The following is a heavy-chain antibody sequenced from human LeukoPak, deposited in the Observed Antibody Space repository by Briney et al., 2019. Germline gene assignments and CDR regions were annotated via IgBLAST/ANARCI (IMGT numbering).Heavy chain of an antibody. CDR2: IYPGDSDT. CDR3: ARQTYDILTGYPLHGMDV. D-gene: IGHD3-9*01. Sequence: GESLKISCKGSGYSFTSYWIGWVRQMPGKGLEWMGIIYPGDSDTRYSPSFQGQVTISADKSISTAYLQWSSLKASDTAMYYCARQTYDILTGYPLHGMDVWGQGTTVTVSS. V-gene: IGHV5-51*01. CDR1: GYSFTSYW. J-gene: IGHJ6*02.